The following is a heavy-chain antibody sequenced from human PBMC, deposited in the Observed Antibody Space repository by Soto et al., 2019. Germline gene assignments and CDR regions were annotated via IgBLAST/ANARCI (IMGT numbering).Heavy chain of an antibody. D-gene: IGHD3-22*01. J-gene: IGHJ2*01. V-gene: IGHV1-24*01. CDR3: ASTKYDSSAYYYWYLGL. CDR2: FDPEEDQT. Sequence: ASVKVSCKVSGYSLTELSLHWVRQAPGKGLEWMGGFDPEEDQTFYAQKFKGRVTVTEDTSTNTAYMELSSLRSDDTAVYYCASTKYDSSAYYYWYLGLWGRGTLVTVSS. CDR1: GYSLTELS.